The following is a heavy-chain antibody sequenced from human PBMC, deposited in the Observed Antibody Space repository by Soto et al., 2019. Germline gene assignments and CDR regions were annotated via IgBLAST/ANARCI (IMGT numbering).Heavy chain of an antibody. V-gene: IGHV3-21*01. CDR3: ARDLTQGPNYYDYYYMDV. Sequence: GGSLRLSCAASGFTFSSYSMNWVRQAPGKGLEWVSSISSSSSYIYYADSVKGRFTISRDNAKNSLYLQMNSLRAEDTAVYYCARDLTQGPNYYDYYYMDVWGKGTTVTVSS. D-gene: IGHD2-21*02. CDR2: ISSSSSYI. CDR1: GFTFSSYS. J-gene: IGHJ6*03.